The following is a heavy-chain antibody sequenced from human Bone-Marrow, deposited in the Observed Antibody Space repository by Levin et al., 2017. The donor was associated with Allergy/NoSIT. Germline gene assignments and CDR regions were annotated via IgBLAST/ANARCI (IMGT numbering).Heavy chain of an antibody. CDR1: GFTFNNYA. CDR2: VSGSGSST. Sequence: PGGSLRLSCAASGFTFNNYAMNWVRQTPGKGLEWVSTVSGSGSSTYYADSVKGRFTIFRDNSKNTLYLQMNSLRAEDTAVFYCAKSPDTPSGPIFDYWGQGTLVSVSS. J-gene: IGHJ4*02. D-gene: IGHD2-2*02. CDR3: AKSPDTPSGPIFDY. V-gene: IGHV3-23*01.